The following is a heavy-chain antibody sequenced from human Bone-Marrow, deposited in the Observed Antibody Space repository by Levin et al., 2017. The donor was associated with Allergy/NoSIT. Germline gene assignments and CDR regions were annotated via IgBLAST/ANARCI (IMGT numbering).Heavy chain of an antibody. D-gene: IGHD1-26*01. CDR1: GFTFPTYA. Sequence: GESLKISCAASGFTFPTYAMHWVRQAPGKGLEWVAVISYDGIVKYYADSVKGRFTISRDNSKNTLYVQINSLRAEDTAVYYCARDRNTGAPHYFDYWGQGTLVTVSS. CDR2: ISYDGIVK. J-gene: IGHJ4*02. V-gene: IGHV3-30-3*01. CDR3: ARDRNTGAPHYFDY.